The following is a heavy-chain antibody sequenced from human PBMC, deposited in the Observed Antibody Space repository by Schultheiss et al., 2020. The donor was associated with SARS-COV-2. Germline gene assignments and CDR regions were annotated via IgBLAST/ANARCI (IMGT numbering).Heavy chain of an antibody. Sequence: SETLSLTCTVSGGSISSYSWSWIRQPPGKGLEWIGYIYHSGSTYYNPSLKSRVTISVDTSKNQFSLKLSSVTAADTAVYYCARDDGHCSGGSCLAFDYWGQGTLVTVSS. D-gene: IGHD2-15*01. CDR2: IYHSGST. CDR1: GGSISSYS. J-gene: IGHJ4*02. CDR3: ARDDGHCSGGSCLAFDY. V-gene: IGHV4-59*06.